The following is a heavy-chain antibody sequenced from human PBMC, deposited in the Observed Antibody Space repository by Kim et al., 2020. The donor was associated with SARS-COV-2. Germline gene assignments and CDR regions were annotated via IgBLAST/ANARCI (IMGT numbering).Heavy chain of an antibody. J-gene: IGHJ6*02. Sequence: SDADSVKGRFTISRDNSKNTLYLQMTSLRAEETAVYYCARDELLYGMDVWGQGTTVTVSS. D-gene: IGHD3-10*01. V-gene: IGHV3-33*01. CDR3: ARDELLYGMDV.